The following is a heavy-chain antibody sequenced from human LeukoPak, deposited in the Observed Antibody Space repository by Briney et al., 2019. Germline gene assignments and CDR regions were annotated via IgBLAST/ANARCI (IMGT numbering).Heavy chain of an antibody. D-gene: IGHD1-26*01. Sequence: ASVRVSCKASGYTFTGYYMHWVRQAPGQGLEWMGWINPNSGGTNYAQKFQGRVTMTRDTSISTAYMELSRLRSDDTAVYYCARDWEGLGEYWYFDLWGRGTLVTVSS. J-gene: IGHJ2*01. V-gene: IGHV1-2*02. CDR2: INPNSGGT. CDR3: ARDWEGLGEYWYFDL. CDR1: GYTFTGYY.